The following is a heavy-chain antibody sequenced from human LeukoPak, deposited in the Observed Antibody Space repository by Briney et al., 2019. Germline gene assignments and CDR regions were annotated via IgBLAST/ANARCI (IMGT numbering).Heavy chain of an antibody. CDR1: GFTFSSFW. CDR2: IDTVGSST. J-gene: IGHJ4*02. CDR3: AKDVYGGLDY. D-gene: IGHD4-23*01. Sequence: SGGYLRLSCAASGFTFSSFWMHWVRQAPRNGLVWVSRIDTVGSSTNYAASVKGRFTISRDNAKNTLDLQRNSLRAEDTAVYYCAKDVYGGLDYWGQGALVSVSS. V-gene: IGHV3-74*01.